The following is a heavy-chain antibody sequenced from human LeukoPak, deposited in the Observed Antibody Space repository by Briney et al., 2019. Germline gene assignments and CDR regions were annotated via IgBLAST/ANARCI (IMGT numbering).Heavy chain of an antibody. V-gene: IGHV3-74*01. CDR1: GFTLSSYW. J-gene: IGHJ4*02. CDR3: ARGPYSSNWYVDY. Sequence: GGSLRLSCAASGFTLSSYWMHWVRQAPGKGLVWVSRINSDGSSTSYADSVKGRFTISRDNAKNTLYLQMNSLRAEDTAVYYCARGPYSSNWYVDYWGQGTLVTVAS. D-gene: IGHD6-13*01. CDR2: INSDGSST.